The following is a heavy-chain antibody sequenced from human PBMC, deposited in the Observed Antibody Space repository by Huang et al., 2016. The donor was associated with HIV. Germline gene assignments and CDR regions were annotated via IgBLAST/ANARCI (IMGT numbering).Heavy chain of an antibody. CDR1: TFTFGAYW. J-gene: IGHJ6*02. CDR3: ATKTAGMDI. V-gene: IGHV3-7*01. Sequence: VESGGRSVQQGGSIKLSCGGSTFTFGAYWMSWVRHPPGKGLEWVANIKQDESEKYSVDSVKGRFNISRDNARKVLLLEMDDLRVEDTAIYFCATKTAGMDIWGQGTTVTVSS. D-gene: IGHD1-7*01. CDR2: IKQDESEK.